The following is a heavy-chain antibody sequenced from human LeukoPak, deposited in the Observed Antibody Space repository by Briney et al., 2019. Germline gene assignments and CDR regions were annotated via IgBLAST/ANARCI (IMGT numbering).Heavy chain of an antibody. D-gene: IGHD3-22*01. Sequence: ASVKVSCKASGGTFSSYAISWVRQAPGQGLEWMGGIIPIFGTANYAQKFQGRVTITADKSTSTAYMELSSLRSEDTAVYYCASYYDSSGYYYSSLDYWGQGTLVTVSS. J-gene: IGHJ4*02. CDR1: GGTFSSYA. CDR3: ASYYDSSGYYYSSLDY. V-gene: IGHV1-69*06. CDR2: IIPIFGTA.